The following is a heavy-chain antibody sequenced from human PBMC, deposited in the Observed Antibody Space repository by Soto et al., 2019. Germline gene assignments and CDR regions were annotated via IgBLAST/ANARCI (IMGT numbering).Heavy chain of an antibody. CDR1: GFSVNSDY. V-gene: IGHV3-66*01. Sequence: EVQLVESGGDLVQPGGSLRLSCAASGFSVNSDYMTWVRQAPGKGLEWVSVIYSGGSTYYTDSVKGRFTISRDNSKNTLYLQMNSLRAEDTAVYYCPIAPLYGGQAFWGQGTLVTVSS. CDR3: PIAPLYGGQAF. CDR2: IYSGGST. J-gene: IGHJ4*02. D-gene: IGHD4-17*01.